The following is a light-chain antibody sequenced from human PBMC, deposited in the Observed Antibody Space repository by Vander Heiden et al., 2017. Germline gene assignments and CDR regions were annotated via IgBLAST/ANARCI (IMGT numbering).Light chain of an antibody. CDR3: MIWHSSASV. CDR2: YKSDSDN. CDR1: LDINVGTYR. Sequence: QAVLTQPSSLSASPGATASLHCTLPLDINVGTYRIYWYQQKPGSPPQYLLRYKSDSDNQQGSGVPSRFSGSKDASANAGILFISGLQSEDEADYYCMIWHSSASVFGGGTKLTVL. V-gene: IGLV5-45*03. J-gene: IGLJ2*01.